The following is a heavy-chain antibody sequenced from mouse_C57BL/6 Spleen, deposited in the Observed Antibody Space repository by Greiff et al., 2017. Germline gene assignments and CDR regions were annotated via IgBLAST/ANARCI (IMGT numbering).Heavy chain of an antibody. CDR1: GYTFTSYT. Sequence: VQLQQSGAELARPGASVKMSCKASGYTFTSYTMHWVKQRPGQGLEWIGYINPSSGYTKYNQKFKDKATLTADKASSTAYMQLSSLTSDDSAVYYCARGTTQDPNLDYWGQGTTLTVSS. CDR3: ARGTTQDPNLDY. J-gene: IGHJ2*01. V-gene: IGHV1-4*01. CDR2: INPSSGYT. D-gene: IGHD1-1*01.